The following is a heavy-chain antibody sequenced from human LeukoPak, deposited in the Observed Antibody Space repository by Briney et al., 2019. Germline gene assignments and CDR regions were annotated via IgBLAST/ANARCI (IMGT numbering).Heavy chain of an antibody. J-gene: IGHJ6*03. V-gene: IGHV3-7*01. Sequence: PGGSLRLSCEASGLTFNKYWMTWVRQAPGKGLEWVANIKQDGSEKNYVDSVKGRFTISRDNAKNSLSLRMNSLSAEDTAVYYCARGPIRYSDWLDSPYYDMDVWGKGTTVTISS. D-gene: IGHD3-9*01. CDR2: IKQDGSEK. CDR1: GLTFNKYW. CDR3: ARGPIRYSDWLDSPYYDMDV.